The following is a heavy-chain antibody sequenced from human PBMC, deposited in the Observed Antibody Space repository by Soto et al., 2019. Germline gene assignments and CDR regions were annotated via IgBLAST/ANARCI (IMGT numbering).Heavy chain of an antibody. Sequence: GGSLRLSCAASGFTFSSYGMHWVRQAPGKGLEWVASIKKDGSEKDYVDSVKGRFTISRDNAKNSLYLQMSRLRAEDTAVYYCARVNGGGFFDYWGQGTQVTVSS. CDR3: ARVNGGGFFDY. D-gene: IGHD2-15*01. V-gene: IGHV3-7*01. J-gene: IGHJ4*02. CDR1: GFTFSSYG. CDR2: IKKDGSEK.